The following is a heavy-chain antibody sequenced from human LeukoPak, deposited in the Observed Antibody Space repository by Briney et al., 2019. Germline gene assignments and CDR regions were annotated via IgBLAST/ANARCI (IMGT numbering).Heavy chain of an antibody. CDR1: GGSFSNYY. Sequence: KPSETLSLTCTLSGGSFSNYYWTWLRQPPGKGLEWLGYIYSTGSISYNPSLESRVTISIDTSKNTFSLKLTSVTAADTAVYFCARWNLDLAYDIWGQGTMVTVSS. CDR2: IYSTGSI. D-gene: IGHD1-1*01. CDR3: ARWNLDLAYDI. V-gene: IGHV4-59*08. J-gene: IGHJ3*02.